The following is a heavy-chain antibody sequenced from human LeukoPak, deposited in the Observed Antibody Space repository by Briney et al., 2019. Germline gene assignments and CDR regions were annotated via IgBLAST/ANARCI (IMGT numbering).Heavy chain of an antibody. CDR3: ATSARTYIGSSLDY. J-gene: IGHJ4*02. D-gene: IGHD2-15*01. V-gene: IGHV3-74*01. CDR1: GFTFSSYS. CDR2: ISSDASIT. Sequence: GGSLRLSCAASGFTFSSYSMNWVRQDPGKGLVWVSRISSDASITSYANPVKGRFTISRDNAKSTLYLQMNSLRAEDTALYYCATSARTYIGSSLDYWGQGTLVTVSS.